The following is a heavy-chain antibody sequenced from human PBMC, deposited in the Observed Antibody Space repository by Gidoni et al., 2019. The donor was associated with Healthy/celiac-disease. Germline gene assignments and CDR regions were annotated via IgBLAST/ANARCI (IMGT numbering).Heavy chain of an antibody. J-gene: IGHJ2*01. CDR1: GYSISSGYY. V-gene: IGHV4-38-2*02. D-gene: IGHD1-1*01. Sequence: QVQLQESGPGLVKPSETLSLTCAVSGYSISSGYYWGWIRQPPGKGLEWIGSSYHSGSTYYNPSLKSRVTISVDTSKNQFSLKLSSVTAADTAVYYCARESLWNGYFDLWGRGTLVTVSS. CDR3: ARESLWNGYFDL. CDR2: SYHSGST.